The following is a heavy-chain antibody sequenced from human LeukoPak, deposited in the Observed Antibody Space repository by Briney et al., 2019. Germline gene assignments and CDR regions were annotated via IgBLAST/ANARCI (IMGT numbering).Heavy chain of an antibody. D-gene: IGHD1-7*01. V-gene: IGHV4-59*08. CDR2: IHYSGST. CDR3: ASTEWNYAR. J-gene: IGHJ4*02. Sequence: SETLSLTCTVSGGSITNYYWSWMRQPPGKGLEWIGYIHYSGSTNYNPSLKSRVTISLDTSKNQFSLRLTSVTAADTAIYYCASTEWNYARWGQGTLITVSS. CDR1: GGSITNYY.